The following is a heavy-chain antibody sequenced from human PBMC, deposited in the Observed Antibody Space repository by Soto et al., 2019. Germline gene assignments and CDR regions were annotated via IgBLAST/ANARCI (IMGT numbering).Heavy chain of an antibody. Sequence: QVQLVQSGAEVKKPGSSVKVSCMATGGTFSNYTITWVRQAPGQGLEWMGRIIPILDIANYAKKFQGRVTITADKSTSTAYMELSSLRSEDTAVYYCARDVGLGPVTVSTHVDYWGQGTLVIVSS. J-gene: IGHJ4*02. CDR2: IIPILDIA. V-gene: IGHV1-69*08. D-gene: IGHD4-17*01. CDR1: GGTFSNYT. CDR3: ARDVGLGPVTVSTHVDY.